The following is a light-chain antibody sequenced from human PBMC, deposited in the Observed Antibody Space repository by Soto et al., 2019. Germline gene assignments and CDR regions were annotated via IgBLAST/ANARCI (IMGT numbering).Light chain of an antibody. Sequence: QSVLTQPPSVSGAPGQRVTISCTGSSSNIGAGYDVHWYQQLPGTAPKLLIYGNSNRPSGVPDRFFGSKSGTSASLAITGLQAEDEADYNCQSYDSSLSGLYVFGTGTKVTVL. CDR2: GNS. CDR1: SSNIGAGYD. J-gene: IGLJ1*01. CDR3: QSYDSSLSGLYV. V-gene: IGLV1-40*01.